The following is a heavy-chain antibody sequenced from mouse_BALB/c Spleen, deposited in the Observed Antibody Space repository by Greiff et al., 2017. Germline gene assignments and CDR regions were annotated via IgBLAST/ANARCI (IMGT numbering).Heavy chain of an antibody. CDR3: TRDDTYYFDY. J-gene: IGHJ2*01. Sequence: VQLPQSGAELVRPGASVTLSCKASGYTFTDYEMHWVKQTPVHGLEWIGAIDPETGGTAYNQKFKGKATLTADKSSSTAYMELRSLTSEDSAVYYCTRDDTYYFDYWGQGTTLTVSS. CDR2: IDPETGGT. CDR1: GYTFTDYE. V-gene: IGHV1-15*01. D-gene: IGHD5-1-1*01.